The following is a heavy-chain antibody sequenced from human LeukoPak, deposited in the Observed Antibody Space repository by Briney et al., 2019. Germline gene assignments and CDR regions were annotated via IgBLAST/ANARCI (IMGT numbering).Heavy chain of an antibody. CDR1: GFTFSSYG. CDR3: AKELGKNNGAFDI. V-gene: IGHV3-23*01. CDR2: ISGSGGST. D-gene: IGHD1/OR15-1a*01. Sequence: PGGSLRLSCAAPGFTFSSYGMHWVRQAPGKGLEWVSAISGSGGSTYYADSVKGRFTISRDNSKNTLYLQMNSLRAEDTAVYYCAKELGKNNGAFDIWGQGTMVTVSS. J-gene: IGHJ3*02.